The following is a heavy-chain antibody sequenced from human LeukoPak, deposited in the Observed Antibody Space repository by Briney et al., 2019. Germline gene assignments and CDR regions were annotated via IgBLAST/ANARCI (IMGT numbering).Heavy chain of an antibody. CDR3: ARVLAAGSGSYRY. Sequence: GASVKVSCKASGYTLTGYGISWVRQAPGQGLEWMGWISAYNGNTNYAQKLQGRVTMTTDTSTSTAYVELRSLRSDDTAVYYCARVLAAGSGSYRYWGQGTLVTVSS. CDR1: GYTLTGYG. J-gene: IGHJ4*02. V-gene: IGHV1-18*04. CDR2: ISAYNGNT. D-gene: IGHD3-10*01.